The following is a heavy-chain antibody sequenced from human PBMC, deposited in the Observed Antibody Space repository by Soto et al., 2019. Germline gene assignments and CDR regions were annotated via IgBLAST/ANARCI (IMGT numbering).Heavy chain of an antibody. J-gene: IGHJ4*02. CDR2: IYHSGST. CDR3: ARAAYYGSGSQLDY. V-gene: IGHV4-4*02. CDR1: SGSISSSNW. Sequence: QVQLQESGPGLVKPSGTLSLTCAVSSGSISSSNWWSWVRQPPGKGLEWIGEIYHSGSTNYIPSLKSRVTISVDKSKNQFALKLSSVTAADTAVYYCARAAYYGSGSQLDYWGQGTLVTVSS. D-gene: IGHD3-10*01.